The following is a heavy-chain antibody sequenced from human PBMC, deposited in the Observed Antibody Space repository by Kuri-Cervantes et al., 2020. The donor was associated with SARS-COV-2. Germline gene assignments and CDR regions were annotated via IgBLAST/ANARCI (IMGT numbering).Heavy chain of an antibody. J-gene: IGHJ6*03. CDR1: GFTFSVYV. V-gene: IGHV3-23*01. D-gene: IGHD5-18*01. Sequence: GGSLRLSCAASGFTFSVYVMNWVRQAPGKGLKWVSSISGSGGSTYYADSVKGRFTISRDNSKNTLYLQMNSLRAEDTAVYYCAKGPNGYYYYYYYMDVWGKGTTVTVSS. CDR2: ISGSGGST. CDR3: AKGPNGYYYYYYYMDV.